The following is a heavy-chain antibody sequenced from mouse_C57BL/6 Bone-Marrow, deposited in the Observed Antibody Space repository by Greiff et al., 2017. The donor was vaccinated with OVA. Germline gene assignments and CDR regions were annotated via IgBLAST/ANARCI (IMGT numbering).Heavy chain of an antibody. CDR2: IHPNSGST. CDR1: GYTFTSYW. V-gene: IGHV1-64*01. CDR3: ASKGYYDYGFPLY. D-gene: IGHD2-4*01. Sequence: QVQLQQPGAELVKPGASVKLSCKASGYTFTSYWMHWVKQRPGQGLEWIGMIHPNSGSTNYNEKFKSKATLTVDKSSSTAYMQLSSLTSEDSAVYYCASKGYYDYGFPLYWGQGTTLTVSS. J-gene: IGHJ2*01.